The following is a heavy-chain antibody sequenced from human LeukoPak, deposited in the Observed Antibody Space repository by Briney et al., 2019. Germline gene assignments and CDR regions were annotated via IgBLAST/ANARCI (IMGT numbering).Heavy chain of an antibody. CDR3: ARSPSPYSSGWYFDY. CDR2: TYQRSKWYN. J-gene: IGHJ4*02. Sequence: SQTLSLTCAISGDSVSINSAAWNWIRQCPSRGLEWLGRTYQRSKWYNDYAVSVKSRITINPDISKNQFSLQLNSVTPEDTAVYYSARSPSPYSSGWYFDYWGQGTLVTVSS. CDR1: GDSVSINSAA. D-gene: IGHD6-19*01. V-gene: IGHV6-1*01.